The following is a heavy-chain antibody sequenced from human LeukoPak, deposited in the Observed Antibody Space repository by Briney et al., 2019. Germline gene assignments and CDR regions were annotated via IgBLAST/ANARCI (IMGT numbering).Heavy chain of an antibody. V-gene: IGHV4-39*01. J-gene: IGHJ4*02. D-gene: IGHD3-10*01. Sequence: SETLSLPCTVSGGSISSSSYYWGWIRQPPGKGLEWIGSIYYSGSTYYNPSLKSRVTISVDTSKNQFSLKLSSVTAADTAVYYCARIPGYYGSGSRGDYWGQGTLVTVSS. CDR2: IYYSGST. CDR3: ARIPGYYGSGSRGDY. CDR1: GGSISSSSYY.